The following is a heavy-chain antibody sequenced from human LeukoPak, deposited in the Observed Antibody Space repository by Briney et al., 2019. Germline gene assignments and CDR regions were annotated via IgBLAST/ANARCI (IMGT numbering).Heavy chain of an antibody. CDR2: IIPILGIA. V-gene: IGHV1-69*04. J-gene: IGHJ4*02. CDR1: GGTFSSYR. CDR3: ARDVSSHPGSYHETFYSSGSAPFFDY. Sequence: SVKVSCKASGGTFSSYRISWVRQAPGQGLEWMGRIIPILGIANYAQKFQGRVTITADKSTSTAYMELSSLRSEDTAVYYCARDVSSHPGSYHETFYSSGSAPFFDYWGQGTLVTVSS. D-gene: IGHD6-19*01.